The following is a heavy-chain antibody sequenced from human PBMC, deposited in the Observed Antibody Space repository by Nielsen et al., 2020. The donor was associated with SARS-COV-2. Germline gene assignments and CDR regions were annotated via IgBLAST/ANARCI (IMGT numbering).Heavy chain of an antibody. V-gene: IGHV5-10-1*01. CDR1: GYSFTSYW. J-gene: IGHJ6*03. Sequence: GESLKISCKGSGYSFTSYWISWVRQMPGKGLEWMGRIDPSDSYTNYSPSFQGHVTISADKSISTAYLQWSSLKASDTAMYYCARRVGIAVAGNYYYYYMDVWGKGTTVTVSS. D-gene: IGHD6-19*01. CDR3: ARRVGIAVAGNYYYYYMDV. CDR2: IDPSDSYT.